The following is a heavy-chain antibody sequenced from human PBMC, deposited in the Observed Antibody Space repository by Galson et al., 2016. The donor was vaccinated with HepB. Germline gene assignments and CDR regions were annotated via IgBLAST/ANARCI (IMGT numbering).Heavy chain of an antibody. J-gene: IGHJ4*02. CDR2: ISSSSSYI. D-gene: IGHD4-17*01. CDR3: AREETTVTHPIDY. CDR1: GFNFSTYG. V-gene: IGHV3-21*01. Sequence: SLRLSCAASGFNFSTYGMHWVRQAPGKGLEWVSSISSSSSYIYYADSVKGRFTISRDNATNSLYLQMNSLRADDTAVYYCAREETTVTHPIDYWGQGTLVTVSS.